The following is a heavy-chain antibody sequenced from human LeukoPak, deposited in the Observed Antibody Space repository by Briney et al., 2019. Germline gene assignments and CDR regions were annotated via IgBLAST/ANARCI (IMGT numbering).Heavy chain of an antibody. D-gene: IGHD2-21*02. J-gene: IGHJ3*02. Sequence: VGSLRLSCAASGFTFSSYSMNWVRQAPGKGLEWVSSICSSSSYIYYADSVKGRFTISRDNAKNSLYLQMNSLRAEDTAVYYCARGGDYWEAAFDIWGQGTMVTVSS. CDR3: ARGGDYWEAAFDI. CDR1: GFTFSSYS. CDR2: ICSSSSYI. V-gene: IGHV3-21*01.